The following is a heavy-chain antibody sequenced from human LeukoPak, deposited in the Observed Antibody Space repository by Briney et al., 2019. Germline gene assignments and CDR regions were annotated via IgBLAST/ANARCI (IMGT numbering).Heavy chain of an antibody. CDR2: IRSKAYSGAT. D-gene: IGHD1-1*01. CDR1: GLTFGVCG. CDR3: ARVLEFPGYYYFYMDV. Sequence: PGGSLRLSCTASGLTFGVCGMAWVRQAPGKGREWVGYIRSKAYSGATENAASVKGRFSISRDDSKNIAYLQMNSLKTEDTATYYCARVLEFPGYYYFYMDVWGNGTTVTVSS. V-gene: IGHV3-49*04. J-gene: IGHJ6*03.